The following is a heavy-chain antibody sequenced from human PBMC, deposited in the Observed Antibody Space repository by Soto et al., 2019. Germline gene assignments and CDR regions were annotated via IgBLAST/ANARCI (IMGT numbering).Heavy chain of an antibody. CDR1: GGSISSGGYY. Sequence: QVQLQESGPGLVKPSQTLSLTCTVSGGSISSGGYYWSWIRPHPGKGLEWIGYIYYSGGTYYNPFLKSRVTISVDTSKNQFSLKLSSVTAADTALYYCARTIWFGESIRYYYGMDVWGQGTTVTVSS. CDR2: IYYSGGT. J-gene: IGHJ6*02. CDR3: ARTIWFGESIRYYYGMDV. V-gene: IGHV4-31*03. D-gene: IGHD3-10*01.